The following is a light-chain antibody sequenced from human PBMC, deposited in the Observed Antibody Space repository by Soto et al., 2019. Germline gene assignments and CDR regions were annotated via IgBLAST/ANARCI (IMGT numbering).Light chain of an antibody. Sequence: QSVLTQPPSVSGGPGQRVTISCPGGSSNIRAGYDVHWYQQLPGTAPKLLIYGNSNRPSGVPDRFSGSKSGTSASLAITGLQAEDEADYYCQSYDSSLSGYVFGTGTKVTVL. CDR3: QSYDSSLSGYV. CDR1: SSNIRAGYD. V-gene: IGLV1-40*01. J-gene: IGLJ1*01. CDR2: GNS.